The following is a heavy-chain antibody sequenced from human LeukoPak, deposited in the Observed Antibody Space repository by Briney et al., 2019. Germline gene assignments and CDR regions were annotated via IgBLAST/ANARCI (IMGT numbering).Heavy chain of an antibody. Sequence: SETLSLTCTVSGDSLSNNYWSWIRQPPGKGLEWIGHIYYSGSTSYNPSLKSRVTLSTDASKNQISLKLTFVTAADTAVYYCARGGDIYDSSGYHVDYWGQGTLVTVSS. CDR2: IYYSGST. CDR1: GDSLSNNY. CDR3: ARGGDIYDSSGYHVDY. V-gene: IGHV4-59*01. J-gene: IGHJ4*02. D-gene: IGHD3-22*01.